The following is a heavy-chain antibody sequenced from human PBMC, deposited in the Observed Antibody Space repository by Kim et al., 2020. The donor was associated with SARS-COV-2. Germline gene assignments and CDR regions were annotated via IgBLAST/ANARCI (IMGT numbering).Heavy chain of an antibody. CDR3: ARDFCSSSWYWCAFDI. J-gene: IGHJ3*02. CDR2: ISYDGSNK. Sequence: GGSLRLSCAASGFTFSSYAMHWVRQAPGKGLEWVAVISYDGSNKYYADSVKGRFTISRDNSKNTLYLQMNSLRAEDTAVYYCARDFCSSSWYWCAFDIWG. V-gene: IGHV3-30*04. CDR1: GFTFSSYA. D-gene: IGHD6-13*01.